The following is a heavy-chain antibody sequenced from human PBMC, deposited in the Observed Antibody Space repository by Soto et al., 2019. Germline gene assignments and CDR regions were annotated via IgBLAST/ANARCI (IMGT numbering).Heavy chain of an antibody. J-gene: IGHJ5*02. D-gene: IGHD3-3*01. CDR2: VYYNGFT. CDR3: ARMGDFWSGPGELDP. V-gene: IGHV4-39*01. Sequence: QLQLRESGPGLVKPSETLSLTCTVSVGSISSSSYYWAWNPQSPGKGLEWIGSVYYNGFTYYNPSLKSRVTISVDTSKNQFSLKLTSVTAADTAVYYCARMGDFWSGPGELDPWGQGTLVTVSS. CDR1: VGSISSSSYY.